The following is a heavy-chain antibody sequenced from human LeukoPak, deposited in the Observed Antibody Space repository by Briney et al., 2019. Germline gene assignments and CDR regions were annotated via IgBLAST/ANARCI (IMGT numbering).Heavy chain of an antibody. Sequence: SETLSLTCAVYGGSFSGYYWSWIRQPPGKGLEWIGEINHSGSTNYNPSLKSRVTISVDTSKNQFSLKLSSVTAADTAVYYCARGVLDQLLSRYYYGSGTSYYYYMDVWGKGTTVTVSS. CDR3: ARGVLDQLLSRYYYGSGTSYYYYMDV. CDR2: INHSGST. J-gene: IGHJ6*03. D-gene: IGHD3-10*01. V-gene: IGHV4-34*01. CDR1: GGSFSGYY.